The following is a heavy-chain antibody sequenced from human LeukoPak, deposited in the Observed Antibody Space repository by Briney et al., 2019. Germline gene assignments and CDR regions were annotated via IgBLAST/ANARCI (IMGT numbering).Heavy chain of an antibody. D-gene: IGHD3-10*01. Sequence: PSETLSLTCAVYGGSFSGYYWSWIRQPPGKGLEWIGEINHSGSTNYNPSLKSRVTISIDTSKNQFSLKLSSVTAADTAVYYCARGRGSGSYHSYYFDYWGQGTLVTVSS. J-gene: IGHJ4*02. V-gene: IGHV4-34*01. CDR3: ARGRGSGSYHSYYFDY. CDR2: INHSGST. CDR1: GGSFSGYY.